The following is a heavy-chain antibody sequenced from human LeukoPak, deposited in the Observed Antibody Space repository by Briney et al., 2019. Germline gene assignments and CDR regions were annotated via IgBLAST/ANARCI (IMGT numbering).Heavy chain of an antibody. CDR2: IRYDGSNK. CDR3: ARSGGYCSSTSCHIYYYYYYMDV. Sequence: GGSLRLSCAASGFTFSSYGMHWVRQAPGKGLEWVAFIRYDGSNKYYADSVKGRFTISRDNSKNTLYLQMNSLRAEDTAVYYCARSGGYCSSTSCHIYYYYYYMDVWGKGTTVTVSS. J-gene: IGHJ6*03. CDR1: GFTFSSYG. D-gene: IGHD2-2*01. V-gene: IGHV3-30*02.